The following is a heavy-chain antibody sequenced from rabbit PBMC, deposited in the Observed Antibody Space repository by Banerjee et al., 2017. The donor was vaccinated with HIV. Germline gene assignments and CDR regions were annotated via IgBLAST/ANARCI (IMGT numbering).Heavy chain of an antibody. V-gene: IGHV1S40*01. Sequence: QSLEESGGDLVKPGASLTLTCTASGFSFSSSYYMCWVRQAPGKGLEWIACIYAGSSGSTYYASWAKGRFTISKTSSTTVTLQMTSLTAADTATYFCARGGYFNLWGQGTLVTVS. CDR1: GFSFSSSYY. CDR3: ARGGYFNL. J-gene: IGHJ4*01. CDR2: IYAGSSGST.